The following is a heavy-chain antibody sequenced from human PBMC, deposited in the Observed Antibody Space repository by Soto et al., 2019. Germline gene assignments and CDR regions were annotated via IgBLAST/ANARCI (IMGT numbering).Heavy chain of an antibody. CDR2: IYYSGST. V-gene: IGHV4-31*03. J-gene: IGHJ4*02. CDR1: GGSISSGGYY. CDR3: AIVADDYGDYVVDY. D-gene: IGHD4-17*01. Sequence: QVQLQESGPGLVKPSQTLSLTCTVSGGSISSGGYYWSWIRQHPGKGLEWIGYIYYSGSTYYNPSLKSRVTISVDTSKNQFSLKLSSVTAADTAVYYCAIVADDYGDYVVDYWGQGTLVTVSS.